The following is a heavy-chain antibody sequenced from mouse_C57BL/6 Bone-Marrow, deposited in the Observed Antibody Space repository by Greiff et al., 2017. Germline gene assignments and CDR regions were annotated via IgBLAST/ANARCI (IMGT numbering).Heavy chain of an antibody. CDR2: ISSGGSYT. CDR1: GFTFSSYG. D-gene: IGHD1-3*01. CDR3: ERLKGYFNY. Sequence: EVQLVESGGDLVKPGGSLKLSCAASGFTFSSYGMSWVRQTPDKRLEWVATISSGGSYTYYPDSVKGRFTISRDNAKNTLYLQMSSLKSEDTAMYYCERLKGYFNYWGQGTTLTVSS. V-gene: IGHV5-6*01. J-gene: IGHJ2*01.